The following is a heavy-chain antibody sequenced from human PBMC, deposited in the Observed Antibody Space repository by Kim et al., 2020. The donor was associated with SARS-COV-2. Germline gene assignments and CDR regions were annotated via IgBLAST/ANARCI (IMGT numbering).Heavy chain of an antibody. J-gene: IGHJ3*02. Sequence: GGSLRLSCAASGFTFGGYAMNWVRHAPGKGLEWVSYISCSSGSMGYANSVMGRFTISRDNANNSLYLQMNSLSAEDTALYYCAKDIREVGGRWCHPFDIWGQGTIVTVSS. CDR1: GFTFGGYA. D-gene: IGHD2-15*01. V-gene: IGHV3-9*01. CDR3: AKDIREVGGRWCHPFDI. CDR2: ISCSSGSM.